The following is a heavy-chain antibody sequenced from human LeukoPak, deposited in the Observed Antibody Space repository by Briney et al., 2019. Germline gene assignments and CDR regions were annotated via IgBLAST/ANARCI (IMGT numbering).Heavy chain of an antibody. V-gene: IGHV4-39*07. CDR1: GGSISSSSYD. J-gene: IGHJ6*03. CDR3: ARGGSYYYYYYYMDV. Sequence: PSETLSLTCTVSGGSISSSSYDWGWIRQPPGKGLEWIGSIYYSGSTYCHPSLKSRVTISVDTSKNQFSLKLSSVTAADTAVYYCARGGSYYYYYYYMDVWGKGTTVTVSS. CDR2: IYYSGST. D-gene: IGHD1-26*01.